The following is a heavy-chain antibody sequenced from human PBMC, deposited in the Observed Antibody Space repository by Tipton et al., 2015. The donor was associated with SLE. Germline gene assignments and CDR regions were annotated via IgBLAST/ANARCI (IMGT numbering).Heavy chain of an antibody. V-gene: IGHV4-31*03. CDR3: ARSQLEPDYMDV. D-gene: IGHD1-26*01. CDR2: IYYGGGT. Sequence: TLSLTCTVSGVSISNGDDYWSWIRQPPGKGLEWIGNIYYGGGTYYNPSLESRVTISLDTSKNQFSLKLNSVTAADTAVYYCARSQLEPDYMDVWGKGTTVTVSS. CDR1: GVSISNGDDY. J-gene: IGHJ6*03.